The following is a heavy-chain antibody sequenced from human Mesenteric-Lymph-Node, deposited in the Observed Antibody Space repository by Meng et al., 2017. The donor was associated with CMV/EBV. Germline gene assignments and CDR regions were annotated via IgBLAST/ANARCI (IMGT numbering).Heavy chain of an antibody. V-gene: IGHV3-48*04. D-gene: IGHD3-10*01. CDR1: GFTFSDYS. CDR3: ARIRDY. Sequence: GGSLRLSCAGSGFTFSDYSLNWVRQAPGKGLEWVAFINGKGTIIHYADSLKGRFTISRDNAKKSLYLQMNNLRVEDTAIYYCARIRDYWGQGTLVTVSS. CDR2: INGKGTII. J-gene: IGHJ4*02.